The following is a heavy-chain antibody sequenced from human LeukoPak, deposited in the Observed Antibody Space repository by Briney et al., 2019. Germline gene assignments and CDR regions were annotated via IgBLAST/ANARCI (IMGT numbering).Heavy chain of an antibody. CDR3: ARGPYYDSWSGAGY. CDR1: GGTFSSYA. D-gene: IGHD3-3*01. V-gene: IGHV1-69*01. Sequence: AASVKVSCTASGGTFSSYAISWVRQAPGQGLEWMGGIIPIFGTANYAQKFQGRVTITADESTSTAYMELSSLRSEDTAVYYCARGPYYDSWSGAGYWGQGTLVTVSS. J-gene: IGHJ4*02. CDR2: IIPIFGTA.